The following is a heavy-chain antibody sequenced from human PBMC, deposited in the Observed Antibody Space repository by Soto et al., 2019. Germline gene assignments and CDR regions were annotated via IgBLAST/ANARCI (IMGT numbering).Heavy chain of an antibody. D-gene: IGHD6-13*01. Sequence: LSLTCTVSGGSVSSGSYYWSWIRQPPGKVLEWIGYIYYSGSTNYNPSLKSRATISVDTSKNQFSLKLSSVTAADTAVYYCARFGGSSSWYGVGYYYYGMDVWGRGTTVTVSS. V-gene: IGHV4-61*01. CDR1: GGSVSSGSYY. CDR3: ARFGGSSSWYGVGYYYYGMDV. J-gene: IGHJ6*02. CDR2: IYYSGST.